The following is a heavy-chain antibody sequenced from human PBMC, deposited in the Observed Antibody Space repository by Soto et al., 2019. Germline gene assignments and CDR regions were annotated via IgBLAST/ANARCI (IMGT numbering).Heavy chain of an antibody. CDR2: ISYDGSNN. J-gene: IGHJ4*02. V-gene: IGHV3-30*18. D-gene: IGHD5-18*01. Sequence: GGSLRLSCAASGFTFSSYGMYWVRQAPGKGLEWVAAISYDGSNNYYADSVKGRFTISRDNSKNTLYLQLNSLRTEDTAVYYCAKYIVKYTYGACDYWGQGVLVTVSS. CDR3: AKYIVKYTYGACDY. CDR1: GFTFSSYG.